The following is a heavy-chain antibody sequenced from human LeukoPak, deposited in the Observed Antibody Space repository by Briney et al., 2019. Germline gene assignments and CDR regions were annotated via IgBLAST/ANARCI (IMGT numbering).Heavy chain of an antibody. D-gene: IGHD4-17*01. CDR3: AKDDYAFPAHYYYYGMDV. J-gene: IGHJ6*02. CDR1: GFTFSSYA. Sequence: LAGGSLRLSCAASGFTFSSYAMSWVRQAPGKGLEWVSAISGSGGSTYYADSVKGRFTISRDNSKNTLYLQMNSLRAEDTAVYYCAKDDYAFPAHYYYYGMDVWGQGTTVTVSS. CDR2: ISGSGGST. V-gene: IGHV3-23*01.